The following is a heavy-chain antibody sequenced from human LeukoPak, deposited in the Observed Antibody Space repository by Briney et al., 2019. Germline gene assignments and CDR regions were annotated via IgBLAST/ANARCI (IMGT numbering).Heavy chain of an antibody. CDR1: GFSSSSFA. CDR3: AKGFYDNSASGVFDI. D-gene: IGHD3-22*01. V-gene: IGHV3-23*01. Sequence: PGGFLRLSCAAPGFSSSSFATSSGRQAAGKGLEWASGISASGCSTYYADAVKGQFTISRDNTKNTLYLQMNSLRAEDTAVYYCAKGFYDNSASGVFDIWGQGTMVSVSS. J-gene: IGHJ3*02. CDR2: ISASGCST.